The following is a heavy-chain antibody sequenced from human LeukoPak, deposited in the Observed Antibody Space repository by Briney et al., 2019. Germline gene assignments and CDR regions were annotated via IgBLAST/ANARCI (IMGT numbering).Heavy chain of an antibody. CDR3: ARLGRAGADSPFDY. CDR2: IIPIFGTA. J-gene: IGHJ4*02. V-gene: IGHV1-69*05. D-gene: IGHD7-27*01. Sequence: ASVKVSCKASGGTFSSYAISWVRQAPGQGLEWMGGIIPIFGTANYAQKFQGRVTMTRDTSTSTVYMELSSLRSEDTAVYYCARLGRAGADSPFDYWGQGTLVTVSP. CDR1: GGTFSSYA.